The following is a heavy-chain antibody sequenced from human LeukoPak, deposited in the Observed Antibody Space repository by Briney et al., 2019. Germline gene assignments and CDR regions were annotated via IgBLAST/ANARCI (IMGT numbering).Heavy chain of an antibody. CDR3: TTDPAYSSRRSRYYFDY. Sequence: GGSLRLSCAASGFTFSNAWMSWVRQAPGKVLEWVGRIKSKTDGGTTDYGAPVKGRFSISRDDSKNTLYLQMNSLKTEDTAVYYCTTDPAYSSRRSRYYFDYWGQGTLVTVSS. CDR2: IKSKTDGGTT. D-gene: IGHD6-13*01. V-gene: IGHV3-15*01. CDR1: GFTFSNAW. J-gene: IGHJ4*02.